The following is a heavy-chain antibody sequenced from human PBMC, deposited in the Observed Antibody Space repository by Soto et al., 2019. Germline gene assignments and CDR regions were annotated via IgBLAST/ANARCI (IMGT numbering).Heavy chain of an antibody. CDR1: GYTFTNYW. CDR2: IDPSDSYT. J-gene: IGHJ4*02. V-gene: IGHV5-10-1*01. CDR3: TSLKYDSTGYYIDY. D-gene: IGHD3-22*01. Sequence: PGESLKISCKGSGYTFTNYWISWVRQMPGKGLEWMGRIDPSDSYTKYSPSFEGHVTISADKSISTACLQWSSLKASDTAMYFCTSLKYDSTGYYIDYWGQGTLVT.